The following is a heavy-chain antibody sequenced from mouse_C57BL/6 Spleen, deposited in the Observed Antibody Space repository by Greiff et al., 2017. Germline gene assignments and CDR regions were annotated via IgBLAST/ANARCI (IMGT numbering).Heavy chain of an antibody. V-gene: IGHV2-2*01. CDR2: IWSGGST. Sequence: VQLLESGPGLVQPSQCLSITCTVSGFSLTSYGVHWVRQSPGKGLEWLGVIWSGGSTDYTAAFISRLSLSKDNSKSQVFFKMNSLQADDTAIYYCARRDGYYDYFDYWGQGTTLTVSS. J-gene: IGHJ2*01. CDR3: ARRDGYYDYFDY. D-gene: IGHD2-3*01. CDR1: GFSLTSYG.